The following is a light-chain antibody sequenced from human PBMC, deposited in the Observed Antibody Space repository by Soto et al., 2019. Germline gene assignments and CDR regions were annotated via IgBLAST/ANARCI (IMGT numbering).Light chain of an antibody. CDR3: SSYTSSSFLV. J-gene: IGLJ2*01. CDR2: EVS. V-gene: IGLV2-14*01. Sequence: QSALTQPASVSGSPGQSITISCTGTSSDVGGYNYVSWYQQHPGKAPKLMIYEVSNRPSGVSHRFSGSKSGNTASLTISGLQAEDEADYYCSSYTSSSFLVFGGGTKLTVL. CDR1: SSDVGGYNY.